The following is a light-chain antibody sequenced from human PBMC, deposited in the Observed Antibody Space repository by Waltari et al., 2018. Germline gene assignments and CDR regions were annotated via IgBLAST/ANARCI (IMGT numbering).Light chain of an antibody. Sequence: DIQMTQSPSSLSAYVGDRVTITCRASQSISSDLNWYQQKPGKAPKLLISDTSNLQSGVPSGFSGSGSGTDFTLTINSLQPLDSATYYCQQSYSTPPTFGGGTKVEI. J-gene: IGKJ4*01. CDR1: QSISSD. CDR2: DTS. V-gene: IGKV1-39*01. CDR3: QQSYSTPPT.